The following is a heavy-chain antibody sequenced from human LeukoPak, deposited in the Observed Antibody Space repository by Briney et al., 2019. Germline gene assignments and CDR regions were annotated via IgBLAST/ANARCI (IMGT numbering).Heavy chain of an antibody. D-gene: IGHD4-11*01. Sequence: GGSLRLSCAASGFTFSSYSMNWVRQAPGKGLEWVSSISSSSSYIYYADSVKGRFTISRDNAKNSLYLQMNSLRAEDTAVYYCARDLGDYTNDYYYYCMDVWGKGTTVTVS. CDR3: ARDLGDYTNDYYYYCMDV. V-gene: IGHV3-21*01. CDR2: ISSSSSYI. CDR1: GFTFSSYS. J-gene: IGHJ6*03.